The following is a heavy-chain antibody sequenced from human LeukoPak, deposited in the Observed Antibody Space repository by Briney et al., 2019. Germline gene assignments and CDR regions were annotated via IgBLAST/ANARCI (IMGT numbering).Heavy chain of an antibody. J-gene: IGHJ5*02. CDR1: GGSISSGSYY. CDR3: ARDFSSNYVGWFDP. D-gene: IGHD4-11*01. V-gene: IGHV4-61*02. Sequence: SETLSLTCIVSGGSISSGSYYWSWIRQPAGKGLEWIGRIYTSGSTNYNPSLKSRVTISVDTSKTQSSLKLSSVTAADTAVYYWARDFSSNYVGWFDPWGQGTLVTVSS. CDR2: IYTSGST.